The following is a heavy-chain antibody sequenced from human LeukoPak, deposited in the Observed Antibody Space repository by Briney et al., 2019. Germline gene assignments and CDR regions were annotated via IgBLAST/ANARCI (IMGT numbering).Heavy chain of an antibody. CDR3: ARVDVWWLDDSRNWFDP. CDR2: ISGSGGST. D-gene: IGHD5-12*01. V-gene: IGHV3-23*01. CDR1: GFTFSSYA. J-gene: IGHJ5*02. Sequence: PGGSLRLSCAASGFTFSSYAMSWVRQAPGKGLEGVSAISGSGGSTYYADSVKGRFTISRDDSKNSPYLQMNSLRAEDTAVYYCARVDVWWLDDSRNWFDPWGQGTLVTVSS.